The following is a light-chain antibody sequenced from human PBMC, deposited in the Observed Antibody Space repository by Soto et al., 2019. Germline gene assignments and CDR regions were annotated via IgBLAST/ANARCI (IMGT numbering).Light chain of an antibody. V-gene: IGLV2-11*01. CDR1: SSDVGGYNY. J-gene: IGLJ2*01. CDR3: CSYAGSYDVV. Sequence: QSALTQPRSVSGSPGQSGTSSCTGTSSDVGGYNYVSWYQKHPGKAPKLMIYDVSKRPSGVPDRFSGSKSGNTASLTISGLQAEDEADYYCCSYAGSYDVVFGGGTKLTVL. CDR2: DVS.